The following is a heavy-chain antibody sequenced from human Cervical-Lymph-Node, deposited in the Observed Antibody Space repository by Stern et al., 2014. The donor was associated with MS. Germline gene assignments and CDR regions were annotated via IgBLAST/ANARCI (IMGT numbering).Heavy chain of an antibody. Sequence: VQLVESGGGVVQPGRSLRLSCAASGFTFSSYAMHWVRQAPGKGLEWVAIISYDGSNKYYADSVKGRFTVSRDNSKNTLYLQMDSLRAEDTAVYYCARGGWRDILTAALDFWGQGTLVTVSS. CDR2: ISYDGSNK. J-gene: IGHJ4*02. CDR3: ARGGWRDILTAALDF. CDR1: GFTFSSYA. V-gene: IGHV3-30*04. D-gene: IGHD3-9*01.